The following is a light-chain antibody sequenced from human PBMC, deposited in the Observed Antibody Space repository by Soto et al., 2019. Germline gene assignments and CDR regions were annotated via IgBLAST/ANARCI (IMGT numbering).Light chain of an antibody. CDR2: GDS. CDR3: QSYDSSLSGWL. CDR1: SSNIGAGYN. J-gene: IGLJ3*02. Sequence: QSVLTQPPSVSGAPGQRVTISGTGSSSNIGAGYNVHWYQQVPGTAPKLLIYGDSNRPSGVPDRLSGSKSGTSASLAITGLQAEDEADYYCQSYDSSLSGWLFGGGTKLTVL. V-gene: IGLV1-40*01.